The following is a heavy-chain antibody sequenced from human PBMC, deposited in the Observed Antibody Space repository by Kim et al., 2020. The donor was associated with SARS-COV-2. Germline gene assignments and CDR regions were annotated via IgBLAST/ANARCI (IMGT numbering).Heavy chain of an antibody. CDR1: GLTFSSYA. J-gene: IGHJ3*02. Sequence: GGSLRLSCAGSGLTFSSYAMAWVRQTPRKGLEWVSLITGSGGRTYYADSVKGRFTISRDNSKNTLYLQMNSLRVEDTAIYYCAKRQTSGAGCLDMWGQG. CDR3: AKRQTSGAGCLDM. D-gene: IGHD3-10*01. V-gene: IGHV3-23*01. CDR2: ITGSGGRT.